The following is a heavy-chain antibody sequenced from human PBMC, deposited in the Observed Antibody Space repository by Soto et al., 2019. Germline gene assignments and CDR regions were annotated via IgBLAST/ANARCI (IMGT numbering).Heavy chain of an antibody. J-gene: IGHJ3*02. D-gene: IGHD3-22*01. CDR3: ARDRPITMIVVFHDAFDI. CDR2: ISSSSSTI. Sequence: GGSLRLSCAASGFTFSSNSMKWVRQAPGKGLEWVSYISSSSSTIYYADSVKDRFTISRHNAKNSLYLQMNSRRDDDTAGDYCARDRPITMIVVFHDAFDIWRQGTMGTVSS. V-gene: IGHV3-48*02. CDR1: GFTFSSNS.